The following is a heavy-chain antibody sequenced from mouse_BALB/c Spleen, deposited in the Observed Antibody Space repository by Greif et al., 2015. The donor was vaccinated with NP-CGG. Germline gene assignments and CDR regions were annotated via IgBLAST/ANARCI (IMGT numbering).Heavy chain of an antibody. CDR1: GFTFSSYT. V-gene: IGHV5-12-2*01. Sequence: EVQGVESGGGLVQPGGSLKLSCAASGFTFSSYTMSWVRQTPEKRLEWVAYISNGGGSTYYPDTVKGRFTISRDNAKNTLYLQMSSMKSEDTAMYYCARYYRYDVQAMDYWGQGTSVTVSS. J-gene: IGHJ4*01. CDR2: ISNGGGST. D-gene: IGHD2-14*01. CDR3: ARYYRYDVQAMDY.